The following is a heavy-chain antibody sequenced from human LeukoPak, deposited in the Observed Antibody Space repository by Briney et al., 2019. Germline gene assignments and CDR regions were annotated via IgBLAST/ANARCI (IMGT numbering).Heavy chain of an antibody. CDR2: VYYSGTT. Sequence: PSETLSLTCTVSGGSMNTNNYYWGWIRQPPGKGLEWIGSVYYSGTTYYNPSLKSRVTISADTSKNRFSLKLRSVTAADTAVYYCATCRDEFGDYGFTSWGQGTLVTVSS. CDR3: ATCRDEFGDYGFTS. D-gene: IGHD4-17*01. J-gene: IGHJ5*02. CDR1: GGSMNTNNYY. V-gene: IGHV4-39*01.